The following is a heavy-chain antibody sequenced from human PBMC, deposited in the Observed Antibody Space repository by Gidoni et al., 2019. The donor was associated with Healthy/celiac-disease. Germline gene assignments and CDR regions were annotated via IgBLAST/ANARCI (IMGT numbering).Heavy chain of an antibody. D-gene: IGHD3-10*01. V-gene: IGHV4-39*01. J-gene: IGHJ4*02. CDR1: GGSISSSSYY. CDR3: ARQGYGSGSRNFDY. CDR2: IYYSGST. Sequence: QLQLQESGPGLVKPSETLSLTCTVSGGSISSSSYYWGWIRQPPGKGLEWIGSIYYSGSTYYNPSLKSRVTISVDTSKNQFSLKLSSVTAADTAVYYCARQGYGSGSRNFDYWGQGTLVTVSS.